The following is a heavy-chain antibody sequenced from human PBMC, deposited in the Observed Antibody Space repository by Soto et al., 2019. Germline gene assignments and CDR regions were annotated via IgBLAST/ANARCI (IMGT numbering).Heavy chain of an antibody. V-gene: IGHV1-8*01. J-gene: IGHJ6*02. CDR1: GYTFTSYD. CDR3: AREWTVTASPDAYYDYGMDV. D-gene: IGHD4-4*01. Sequence: QVQLVQSGAEVKKPGASVKVSCKASGYTFTSYDINWVRQATGQGLEWMGWMNPNSGNTGYAQKFQGRVTMTRNTSISTAYMELSSLRSEDTAVYYCAREWTVTASPDAYYDYGMDVWGQGTTVTVSS. CDR2: MNPNSGNT.